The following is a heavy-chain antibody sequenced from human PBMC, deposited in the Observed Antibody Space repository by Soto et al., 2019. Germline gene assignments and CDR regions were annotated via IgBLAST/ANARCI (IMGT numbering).Heavy chain of an antibody. J-gene: IGHJ5*02. CDR3: ARSPAGDSSNWFDP. CDR2: IIPIFGTA. Sequence: SVKVSCKASGGTFSSYAISWVRQAPGQGLEWMGGIIPIFGTANYAQKFQGRVTITADESTSTAYMELSSLGSEDTAVYYCARSPAGDSSNWFDPWGQGXLVTVYS. D-gene: IGHD7-27*01. V-gene: IGHV1-69*13. CDR1: GGTFSSYA.